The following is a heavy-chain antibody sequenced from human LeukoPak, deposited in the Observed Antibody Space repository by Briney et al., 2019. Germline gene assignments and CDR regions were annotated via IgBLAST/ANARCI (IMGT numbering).Heavy chain of an antibody. V-gene: IGHV3-23*01. CDR3: AKDPEWELLLGLNGCDY. D-gene: IGHD1-26*01. CDR1: GFTFSSYG. Sequence: PGGSLRLSCAASGFTFSSYGMSWVRQAPGKGLEWVSAISGSGGSTYYADSVKGRFTISRDNSKNTLYLQMNSLRAEDTAVYYCAKDPEWELLLGLNGCDYWGQGTLVTVSS. J-gene: IGHJ4*02. CDR2: ISGSGGST.